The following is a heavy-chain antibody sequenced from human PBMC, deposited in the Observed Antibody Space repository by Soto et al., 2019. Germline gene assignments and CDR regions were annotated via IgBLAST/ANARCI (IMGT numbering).Heavy chain of an antibody. CDR1: GGSISSYH. Sequence: SETLSLTCSVSGGSISSYHWSWIRQPPGKGLEWIGNVYYSGTTNYNPSLKSRVSISVDTSKNQFSLKLSSVTAADTAVYYCARDGGGYGWFDPWGQGTLVTVS. CDR2: VYYSGTT. D-gene: IGHD5-12*01. V-gene: IGHV4-59*01. CDR3: ARDGGGYGWFDP. J-gene: IGHJ5*02.